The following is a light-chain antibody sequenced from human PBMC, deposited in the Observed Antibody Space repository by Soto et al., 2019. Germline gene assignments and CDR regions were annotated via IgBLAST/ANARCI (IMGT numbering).Light chain of an antibody. Sequence: MVVPRSLGTFSLSPAPCASLSCRASQSVSSSYLAWYQQKPGQAPRLLIYGASSRATGIPDRFSGSGSGTDFTLTISRLEPEDFAVYYCQQYGSPHAFGQGTKVDIK. CDR1: QSVSSSY. CDR3: QQYGSPHA. J-gene: IGKJ1*01. V-gene: IGKV3-20*01. CDR2: GAS.